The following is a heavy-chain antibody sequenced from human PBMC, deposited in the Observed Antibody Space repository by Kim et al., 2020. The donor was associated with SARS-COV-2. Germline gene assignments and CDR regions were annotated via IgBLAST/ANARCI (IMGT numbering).Heavy chain of an antibody. D-gene: IGHD3-3*01. J-gene: IGHJ4*02. Sequence: AGAVKGRFNISRDKSKDTLYLQMNSLRAGDTAVYYCARNDLWSGYCGFDYWGQGTLVTVSS. V-gene: IGHV3-53*01. CDR3: ARNDLWSGYCGFDY.